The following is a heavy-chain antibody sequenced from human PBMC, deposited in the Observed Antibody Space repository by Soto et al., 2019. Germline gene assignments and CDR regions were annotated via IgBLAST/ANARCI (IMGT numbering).Heavy chain of an antibody. V-gene: IGHV4-31*03. Sequence: QVQLQESGPGLVKPSQTLSLTCTVSGGSISSGGYYWSWIRQHPGKGLEWIGYIYYSGSTYYNPSLKSRVTISVDTSKTQFSLKLSSVTAADTAVYYCARARNWNEWYFDLWGRGTLVTVSS. D-gene: IGHD1-20*01. CDR1: GGSISSGGYY. CDR3: ARARNWNEWYFDL. CDR2: IYYSGST. J-gene: IGHJ2*01.